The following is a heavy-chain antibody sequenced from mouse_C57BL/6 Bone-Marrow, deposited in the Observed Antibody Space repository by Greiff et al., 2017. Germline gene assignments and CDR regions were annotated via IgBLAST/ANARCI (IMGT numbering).Heavy chain of an antibody. CDR3: ARRGYYYYGSSGGYYFDY. CDR1: GYTFTSYW. CDR2: IHPNSGST. D-gene: IGHD1-1*01. V-gene: IGHV1-64*01. Sequence: QVQLQQPGAELVKPGASVKLSCKASGYTFTSYWMHWVKQRPGQGLEWIGMIHPNSGSTNYNEKFKSKATLTVDKSSSTAYMQLSSLTSEDSAVYYCARRGYYYYGSSGGYYFDYGGQGTTLTVSS. J-gene: IGHJ2*01.